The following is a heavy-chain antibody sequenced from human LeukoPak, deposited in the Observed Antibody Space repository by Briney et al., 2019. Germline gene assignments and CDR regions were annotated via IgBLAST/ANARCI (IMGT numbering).Heavy chain of an antibody. V-gene: IGHV1-8*01. D-gene: IGHD5-12*01. CDR3: ARVPQVAHGYYFDY. J-gene: IGHJ4*02. CDR1: GYTFTSYD. CDR2: MNPNSGNT. Sequence: GASVKVSCKASGYTFTSYDINWVRQATGQGLEWMGWMNPNSGNTGYAQKFQGRVTMTRNTSISTAYMELSSLRSEDTAVYYCARVPQVAHGYYFDYWGQGTLVTVSS.